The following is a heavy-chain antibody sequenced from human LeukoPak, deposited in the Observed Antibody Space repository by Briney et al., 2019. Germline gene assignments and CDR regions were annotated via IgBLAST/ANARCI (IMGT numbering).Heavy chain of an antibody. D-gene: IGHD6-13*01. CDR1: VFTFSGYS. CDR3: ASGPTPGVAAAADY. CDR2: ITTTSSTT. Sequence: GGSLRLSCAASVFTFSGYSMHWVRQAPGKGLEWISYITTTSSTTYYIDSVEGRFTISRDNARHSLYLQMNSLRADDTAVYYCASGPTPGVAAAADYWGQGTLVTVSS. V-gene: IGHV3-48*01. J-gene: IGHJ4*02.